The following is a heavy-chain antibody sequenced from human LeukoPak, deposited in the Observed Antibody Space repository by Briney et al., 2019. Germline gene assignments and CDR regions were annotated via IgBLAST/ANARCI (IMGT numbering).Heavy chain of an antibody. Sequence: GGSLRLSCAASGMTSCHRWMHWVRHAPGGRLVWVSLIKNDGRTTIYADSVKGRFTISRDNDKITLDLQMNSLRAEDTGIYYCTTGPSYGYEWWGQGTVVTVSS. J-gene: IGHJ4*02. D-gene: IGHD3-16*01. CDR3: TTGPSYGYEW. CDR2: IKNDGRTT. V-gene: IGHV3-74*01. CDR1: GMTSCHRW.